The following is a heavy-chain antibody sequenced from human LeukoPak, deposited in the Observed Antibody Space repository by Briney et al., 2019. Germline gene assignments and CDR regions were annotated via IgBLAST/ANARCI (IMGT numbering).Heavy chain of an antibody. Sequence: GGSLRLSCAASGFIFSGSAMHWVRQASGKGLEWLGRIRSKTNNYATTYAASVKGRFTISRDDSKNTAYLQMDSLETEDTAVYYCTRHIGDYYDSTGYYRFNWFDPWGQGTLVTVSS. V-gene: IGHV3-73*01. CDR2: IRSKTNNYAT. J-gene: IGHJ5*02. CDR3: TRHIGDYYDSTGYYRFNWFDP. D-gene: IGHD3-22*01. CDR1: GFIFSGSA.